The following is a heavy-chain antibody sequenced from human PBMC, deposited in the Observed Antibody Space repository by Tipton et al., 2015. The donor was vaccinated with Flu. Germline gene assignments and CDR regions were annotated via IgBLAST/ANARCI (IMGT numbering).Heavy chain of an antibody. D-gene: IGHD3-16*01. Sequence: TLSLTCTVFGGSIGSSTYYWGWIRQPPGKGLEWIGSLYDSGITHYNPSLKSRVTISLDTSKNQFSLKLISVTAADTAVYYCARSSSAYDYVWGGSYYFDFWGQGTLVTVSS. V-gene: IGHV4-39*07. CDR3: ARSSSAYDYVWGGSYYFDF. J-gene: IGHJ4*02. CDR1: GGSIGSSTYY. CDR2: LYDSGIT.